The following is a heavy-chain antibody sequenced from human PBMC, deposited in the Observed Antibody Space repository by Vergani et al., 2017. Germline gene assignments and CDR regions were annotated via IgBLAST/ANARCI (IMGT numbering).Heavy chain of an antibody. CDR3: ARVNTETNGHLYYYDYMDV. D-gene: IGHD4-11*01. CDR1: GGSFTSYH. CDR2: IDHTGRP. Sequence: QVQLQQWGGGLLKPSETLSLTCVVNGGSFTSYHWTWIRQSPGEGLEWVGDIDHTGRPEYNPSLKSRLTMSVDKSRNQFSPTLNSVTATDTAIYFCARVNTETNGHLYYYDYMDVWGQGTAVTVS. V-gene: IGHV4-34*01. J-gene: IGHJ6*03.